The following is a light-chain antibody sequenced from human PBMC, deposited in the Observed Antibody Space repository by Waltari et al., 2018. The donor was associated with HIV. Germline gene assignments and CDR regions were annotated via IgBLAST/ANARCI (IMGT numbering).Light chain of an antibody. CDR3: SSYTSGNAVL. J-gene: IGLJ2*01. CDR2: EVS. Sequence: QSALTQPASVSGSPGPSITISCTASSSDVGTYNSVSCYQQHPVKAPKLIIYEVSNRPSGVSNRFSGSKSGSTASLTISGLQAEDEADYYCSSYTSGNAVLFGGGTKVTVL. V-gene: IGLV2-14*01. CDR1: SSDVGTYNS.